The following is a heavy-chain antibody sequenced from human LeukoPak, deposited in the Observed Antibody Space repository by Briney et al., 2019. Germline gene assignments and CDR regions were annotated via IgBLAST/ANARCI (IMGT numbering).Heavy chain of an antibody. D-gene: IGHD3-22*01. Sequence: ASVKVSCKASGGTFSSYAISWVRQAPRQGLEWLGWIGTYDGHTSYAQKVQGRVTMTTDTSATTAYLELRSLTSDDTALYYCARLMDNNYDGSAFDYWGQGTLVTVSS. CDR3: ARLMDNNYDGSAFDY. CDR2: IGTYDGHT. V-gene: IGHV1-18*01. J-gene: IGHJ4*02. CDR1: GGTFSSYA.